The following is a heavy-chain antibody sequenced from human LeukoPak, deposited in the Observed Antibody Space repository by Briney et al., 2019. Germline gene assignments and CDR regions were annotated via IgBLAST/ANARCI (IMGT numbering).Heavy chain of an antibody. Sequence: GGSLRLSCAASGFTFSSYGMNWVRQAPAKGLEWVSSISSSSSYIYYADSVKGRFTISRDNAKNSLYLQMNSLRAEDTAVYYCARVDVAVAGIDYWGQGTLVTVSA. CDR1: GFTFSSYG. J-gene: IGHJ4*02. V-gene: IGHV3-21*01. CDR2: ISSSSSYI. CDR3: ARVDVAVAGIDY. D-gene: IGHD6-19*01.